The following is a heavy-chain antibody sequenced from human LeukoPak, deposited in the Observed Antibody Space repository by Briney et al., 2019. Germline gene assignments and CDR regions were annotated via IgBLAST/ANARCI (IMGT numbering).Heavy chain of an antibody. J-gene: IGHJ4*02. CDR3: AAGIVGAEPIGY. V-gene: IGHV1-58*02. CDR1: GFTFTSSA. D-gene: IGHD1-26*01. Sequence: SVKVSCKASGFTFTSSAMQWVRQARGQRLEWIGWIVVGSGNTNYAQKFQERVTITRDMSTSTAYMELSSLRSEDTAVYYYAAGIVGAEPIGYWGQGTLVTVSS. CDR2: IVVGSGNT.